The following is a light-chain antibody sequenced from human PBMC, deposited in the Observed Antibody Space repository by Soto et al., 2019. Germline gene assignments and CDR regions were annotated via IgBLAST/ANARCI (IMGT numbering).Light chain of an antibody. J-gene: IGKJ1*01. V-gene: IGKV3-20*01. Sequence: EIVWTQSPGTLSLSPGERATLSCRASQSVSSNYFAWYQQTPGQAPRLLIHGVSSRATDIPDRFSGSGSGTDFTLTISRLEPEDFAVYYCEQYGSSPRTFGQGTKVDLK. CDR2: GVS. CDR3: EQYGSSPRT. CDR1: QSVSSNY.